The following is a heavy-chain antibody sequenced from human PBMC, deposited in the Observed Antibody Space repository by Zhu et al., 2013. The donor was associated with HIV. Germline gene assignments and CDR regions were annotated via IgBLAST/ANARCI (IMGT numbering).Heavy chain of an antibody. Sequence: QVHLVQSGAEVKKPGASVKVSCKASGYNFANYGISWVRQAPGQGLEWMGWIGAHNGHTQSAQEFQGRVTLTTDTFTTTAYMELRSLRSDDTAVYYCARDTGTYPDYWGQGTLVSVSS. J-gene: IGHJ4*02. CDR2: IGAHNGHT. V-gene: IGHV1-18*01. D-gene: IGHD1-7*01. CDR3: ARDTGTYPDY. CDR1: GYNFANYG.